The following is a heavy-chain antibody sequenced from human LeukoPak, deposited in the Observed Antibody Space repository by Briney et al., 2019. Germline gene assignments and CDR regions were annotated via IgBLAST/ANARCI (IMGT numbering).Heavy chain of an antibody. V-gene: IGHV1-69*06. CDR1: GGTFSSYA. J-gene: IGHJ4*02. Sequence: SVKVSCKASGGTFSSYAISWVRQALGQGLEWMGRIIPIFGTANYAQKFQGRVTITADKSTSTAYMELSSLRSEDTAVYYCAREVDTAMVTGFDYWGQGTLVTVSS. CDR2: IIPIFGTA. D-gene: IGHD5-18*01. CDR3: AREVDTAMVTGFDY.